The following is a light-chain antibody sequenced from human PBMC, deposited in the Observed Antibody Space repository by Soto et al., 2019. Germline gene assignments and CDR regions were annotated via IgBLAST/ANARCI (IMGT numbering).Light chain of an antibody. CDR2: DAS. V-gene: IGKV3-11*01. CDR1: QSVTTY. J-gene: IGKJ5*01. Sequence: EIVVTQSPGTLSLSPGERATLSCRASQSVTTYLAWYQQKPGQAPRLLIYDASTRATGIPARFSGSGSGTDFTLTIGSLEPEDFAVYYCQQRSNWPPSITFGQGTRLEIK. CDR3: QQRSNWPPSIT.